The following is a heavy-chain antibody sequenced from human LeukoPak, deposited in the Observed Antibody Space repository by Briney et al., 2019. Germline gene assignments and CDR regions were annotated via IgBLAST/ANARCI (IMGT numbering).Heavy chain of an antibody. CDR1: GFTFSSNS. V-gene: IGHV3-21*01. CDR3: ARGHSGRWFWWFGA. D-gene: IGHD1-26*01. J-gene: IGHJ5*02. CDR2: ISSTSSHI. Sequence: NPGGSLRLSCAASGFTFSSNSMNWVRQAPGKGLEWVSFISSTSSHIYYADSVKGRFTISRDNAKNSLYLQMNSLRAEDTAVYYCARGHSGRWFWWFGAWGQGTLVTVSS.